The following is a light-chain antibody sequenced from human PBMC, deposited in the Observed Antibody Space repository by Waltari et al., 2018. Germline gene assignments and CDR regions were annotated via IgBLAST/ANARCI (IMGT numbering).Light chain of an antibody. CDR2: DVN. V-gene: IGLV2-23*02. CDR3: CSYAGDSTLI. CDR1: SSNVGGYTL. Sequence: QSALTQPASVSGSPGQSITISCTGTSSNVGGYTLVSWYQQHPGKAPQLIIYDVNKRPSGSSHRFSGTKSGNTDSLTISGLQADDESDYYCCSYAGDSTLIFGGGTKLTVL. J-gene: IGLJ2*01.